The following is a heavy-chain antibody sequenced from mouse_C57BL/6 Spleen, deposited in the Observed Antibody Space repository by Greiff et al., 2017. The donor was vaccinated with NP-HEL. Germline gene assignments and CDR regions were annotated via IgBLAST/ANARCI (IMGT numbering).Heavy chain of an antibody. J-gene: IGHJ1*03. D-gene: IGHD2-3*01. Sequence: VQLKQSGPVLVKPGASVKMSCKASGYTFTDYYMNWVKQSHGKSLEWIGVINPYNGGTSYNQKFKGKATLTVDKSSSTAYMELNSLTSEDSAVYYCARPPPDGYYFDVWGTGTTVTVSS. CDR2: INPYNGGT. CDR1: GYTFTDYY. V-gene: IGHV1-19*01. CDR3: ARPPPDGYYFDV.